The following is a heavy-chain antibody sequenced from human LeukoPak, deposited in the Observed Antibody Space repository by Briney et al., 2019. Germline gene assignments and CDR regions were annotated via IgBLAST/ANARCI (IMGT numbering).Heavy chain of an antibody. V-gene: IGHV4-39*01. CDR3: ASIPPPHYDISMDY. CDR2: IYYSGST. Sequence: PSETLSLTCTVSGGSISSNSYYWGWIRQPPGKGLEWIGSIYYSGSTYYNPSLKSRVTISVDTSKNQFSLKLSSVTAADTAVYYCASIPPPHYDISMDYWGQGTLVTVSS. J-gene: IGHJ4*02. D-gene: IGHD3-16*01. CDR1: GGSISSNSYY.